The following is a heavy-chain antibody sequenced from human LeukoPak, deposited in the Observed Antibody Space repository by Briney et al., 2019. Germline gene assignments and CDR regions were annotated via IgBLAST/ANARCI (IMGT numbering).Heavy chain of an antibody. J-gene: IGHJ4*02. V-gene: IGHV1-69*13. D-gene: IGHD6-19*01. CDR3: ARYETSSGWIFDY. Sequence: SVKVSCKASGGTFSSYAISWVRQAPGQGLEWMGGIIPIFGTANYAQKFQGRVTITADESTSTAYMELSSLRSEDTAVYYCARYETSSGWIFDYWGQGTLVTVSS. CDR1: GGTFSSYA. CDR2: IIPIFGTA.